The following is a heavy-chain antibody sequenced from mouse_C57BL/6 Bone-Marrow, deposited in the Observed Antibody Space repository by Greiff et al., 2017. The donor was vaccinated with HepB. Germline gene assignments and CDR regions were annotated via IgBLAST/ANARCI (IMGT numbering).Heavy chain of an antibody. CDR1: GFTFSSYA. CDR2: ISSGGDYI. V-gene: IGHV5-9-1*02. CDR3: TREGDGYLEDFDY. J-gene: IGHJ2*01. Sequence: EVKVEESGEGLVKPGGSLKLSCAASGFTFSSYAMSWVRQTPEKRLEWVAYISSGGDYIYYADTVKGRFTISRDNARNTLYLQMSSLKSEDTAMYYCTREGDGYLEDFDYWGQGTTLTVSS. D-gene: IGHD2-3*01.